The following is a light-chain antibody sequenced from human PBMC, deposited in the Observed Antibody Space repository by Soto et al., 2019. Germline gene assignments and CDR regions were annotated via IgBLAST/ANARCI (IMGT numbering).Light chain of an antibody. J-gene: IGLJ3*02. CDR2: EVT. V-gene: IGLV2-8*01. Sequence: QSALTQPPSASGSPGQSVTISCTGTSSDVGAYKYVSWYQQYPGKAPTLMIYEVTKRPSGVPARFSGSKSGNTASLTVSGLQAEDEADYYCTSYVGNDIWVFGGGTKLTVL. CDR1: SSDVGAYKY. CDR3: TSYVGNDIWV.